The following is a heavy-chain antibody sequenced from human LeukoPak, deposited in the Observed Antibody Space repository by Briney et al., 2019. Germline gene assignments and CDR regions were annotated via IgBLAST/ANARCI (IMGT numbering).Heavy chain of an antibody. CDR1: GGSISSSSYY. J-gene: IGHJ5*02. CDR2: IYYRGST. V-gene: IGHV4-39*07. D-gene: IGHD3-9*01. CDR3: ARERTHQSYYDILTGYPNWFDP. Sequence: PSETLSLTCTVSGGSISSSSYYWGWIRQPPGKGLEWIGSIYYRGSTYYNPSLKSRVTISVDTSKNQFSLKLSSVTAADTAVYYCARERTHQSYYDILTGYPNWFDPWGQGTLVTVSS.